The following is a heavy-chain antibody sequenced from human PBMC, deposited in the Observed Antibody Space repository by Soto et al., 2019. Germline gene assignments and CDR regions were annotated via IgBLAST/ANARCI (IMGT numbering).Heavy chain of an antibody. CDR2: IIPIFGTA. V-gene: IGHV1-69*13. D-gene: IGHD5-12*01. CDR3: ARAQVEMATSYYLDY. CDR1: GGTFSSYA. J-gene: IGHJ4*02. Sequence: GASVKVSCKASGGTFSSYAISWVRQAPGQGLEWMGGIIPIFGTANYAQKFQGRVTITADESTSTAYMELSSLRSEDTAVYYCARAQVEMATSYYLDYWGQGTLVTVSS.